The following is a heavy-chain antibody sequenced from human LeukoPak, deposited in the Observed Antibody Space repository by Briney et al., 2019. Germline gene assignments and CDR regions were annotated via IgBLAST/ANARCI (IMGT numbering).Heavy chain of an antibody. CDR3: VKGGYSSSWYLFDY. J-gene: IGHJ4*02. D-gene: IGHD6-13*01. Sequence: GGSLRLSCSASGFTFSTYAMHWVRQAPGKGLEYVPVISSSGGSTYYADSVKGRFTISRDNSKNTLYLQMSSLRPEDTAVYYCVKGGYSSSWYLFDYWGQGTLVTVSS. CDR1: GFTFSTYA. V-gene: IGHV3-64D*06. CDR2: ISSSGGST.